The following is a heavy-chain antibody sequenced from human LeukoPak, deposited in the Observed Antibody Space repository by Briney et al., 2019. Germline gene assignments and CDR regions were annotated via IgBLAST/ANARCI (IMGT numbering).Heavy chain of an antibody. CDR1: GFTFSSYA. CDR2: ISGSGGST. CDR3: AKDADIVVVPADYLDY. Sequence: GGSLRLSCAASGFTFSSYAMSWVRQAPGKGLEWVSAISGSGGSTYYADSVKGRFTISRDNSKNTLYLQMNSLRAEDTAVYYCAKDADIVVVPADYLDYWGQGTLVTVSS. J-gene: IGHJ4*02. V-gene: IGHV3-23*01. D-gene: IGHD2-2*01.